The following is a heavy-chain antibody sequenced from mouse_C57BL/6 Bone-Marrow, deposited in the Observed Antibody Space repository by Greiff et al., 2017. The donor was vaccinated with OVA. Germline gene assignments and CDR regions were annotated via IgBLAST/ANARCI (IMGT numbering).Heavy chain of an antibody. V-gene: IGHV1-59*01. D-gene: IGHD1-1*01. CDR2: IDPSDSYT. J-gene: IGHJ3*01. Sequence: QVQLQQSGAELVRPGTSVKLSCKASGYTFTSYWMHWVKQRPGQGLEWIGVIDPSDSYTNYNQKFKGKATLTVDTSSSPAYMQLSSLTSEDSAVYYCARSVSPWFAYWGQGTLVTVSA. CDR1: GYTFTSYW. CDR3: ARSVSPWFAY.